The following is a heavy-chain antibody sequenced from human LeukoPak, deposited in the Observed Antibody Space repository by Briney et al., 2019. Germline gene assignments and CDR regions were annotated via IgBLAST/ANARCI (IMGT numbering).Heavy chain of an antibody. CDR1: GFTFSSYA. J-gene: IGHJ4*02. CDR2: ISGSGGST. Sequence: GGSLRLSCAASGFTFSSYAMSWVRQAPGKGLEWVSAISGSGGSTYYADSVKGRFTIPRDNSKNTLYLQMNSLRAEDTAVYYCARDPDRGRDGYTYYFDYWGQGTLVTVSS. V-gene: IGHV3-23*01. CDR3: ARDPDRGRDGYTYYFDY. D-gene: IGHD5-24*01.